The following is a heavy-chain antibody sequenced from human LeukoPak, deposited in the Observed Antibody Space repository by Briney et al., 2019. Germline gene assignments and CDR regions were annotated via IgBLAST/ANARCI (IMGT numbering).Heavy chain of an antibody. CDR1: GFTFSSYW. Sequence: GSLRLSCAASGFTFSSYWMSWVRQPPGKGLEWIGDISHVGFTNYNPSLKSRITISVDTSTNQFSLKLNSVTAADTAVYYCARPNDYGDDYWGQGTLVTVSS. J-gene: IGHJ4*02. CDR3: ARPNDYGDDY. D-gene: IGHD4-17*01. CDR2: ISHVGFT. V-gene: IGHV4-34*01.